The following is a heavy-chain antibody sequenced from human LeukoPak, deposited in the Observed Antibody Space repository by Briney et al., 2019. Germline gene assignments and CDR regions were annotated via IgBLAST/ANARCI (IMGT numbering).Heavy chain of an antibody. D-gene: IGHD3-3*01. J-gene: IGHJ4*02. CDR3: AVTYYDFWSGYYTQNSRYYDY. CDR2: INHSGST. Sequence: SETLSLTCAVYGGSFSGNYWSWIRQPPGKGLEWIGEINHSGSTNYNPSLKSRVTISVDTSKNQFSLKLSSVTAADTAVYYCAVTYYDFWSGYYTQNSRYYDYWGQGTLVTVSS. CDR1: GGSFSGNY. V-gene: IGHV4-34*01.